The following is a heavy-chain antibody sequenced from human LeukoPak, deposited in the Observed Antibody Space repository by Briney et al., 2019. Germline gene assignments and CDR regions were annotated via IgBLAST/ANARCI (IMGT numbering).Heavy chain of an antibody. D-gene: IGHD2-15*01. V-gene: IGHV1-2*02. J-gene: IGHJ4*02. CDR2: INPNSGGT. Sequence: ASVKVSCKASGYTFTSYDINWVRQAPGQGLEWMGWINPNSGGTNYAQKFQGRVTMTRDTSISTAYMELSRLRSDDTAVYYCARAGRFRGSFDYWGQGTLVTVSS. CDR1: GYTFTSYD. CDR3: ARAGRFRGSFDY.